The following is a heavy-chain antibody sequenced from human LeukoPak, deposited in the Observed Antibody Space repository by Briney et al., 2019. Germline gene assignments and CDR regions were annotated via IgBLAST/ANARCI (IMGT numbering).Heavy chain of an antibody. CDR1: GFTFSSYE. J-gene: IGHJ3*02. V-gene: IGHV3-48*03. Sequence: GGSLRLSCAASGFTFSSYEMNWVRQAPGKGLEWVSYISSSGSTIYYADSVKGRFTTSRDNAKNSLYQQMNSLRAEDTAVYYCARDFGDDAFDIWGQGTMVTVSS. CDR3: ARDFGDDAFDI. CDR2: ISSSGSTI. D-gene: IGHD3-10*01.